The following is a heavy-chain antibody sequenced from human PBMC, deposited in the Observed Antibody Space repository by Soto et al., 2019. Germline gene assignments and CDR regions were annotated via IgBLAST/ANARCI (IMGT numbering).Heavy chain of an antibody. CDR2: VSYDGDKT. J-gene: IGHJ6*02. CDR1: GFSFNNYA. D-gene: IGHD3-16*01. CDR3: ARDPHVWKSYGTYSYNYGMDV. V-gene: IGHV3-30-3*01. Sequence: PGGSLRLSCAASGFSFNNYAIYWVRQAPGKGLEWVAFVSYDGDKTYYADSVKGRFTISRDNSKNTLYLQMNSLRAEDSAVYFCARDPHVWKSYGTYSYNYGMDVWGQGTTVTVSS.